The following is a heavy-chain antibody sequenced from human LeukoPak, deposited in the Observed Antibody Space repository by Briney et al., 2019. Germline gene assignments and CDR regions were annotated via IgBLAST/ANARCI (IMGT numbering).Heavy chain of an antibody. CDR2: IYSGGST. V-gene: IGHV3-53*01. Sequence: GGSLRLSCAAPGFTFSDYYMSWVRQAPGKGLEWVSVIYSGGSTYYADSVKGRFTISRDNSKNTLYLQMNSLRAEDTAVYYCARIGGGYYFDYWGQGTLVTVSS. J-gene: IGHJ4*02. CDR1: GFTFSDYY. CDR3: ARIGGGYYFDY. D-gene: IGHD3-16*01.